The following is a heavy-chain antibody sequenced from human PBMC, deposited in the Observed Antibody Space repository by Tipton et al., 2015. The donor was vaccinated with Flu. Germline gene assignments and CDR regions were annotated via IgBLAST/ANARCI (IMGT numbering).Heavy chain of an antibody. CDR3: ARRYMDV. J-gene: IGHJ6*03. Sequence: SLRLSCAASGFTFSNYWMSWVRQAPGKGLEWVANIKQDGSEKYYVDSVKGRFTISRDNAKNSLYLQMNSLRADDTAVYYCARRYMDVWGKGTTVTVSS. CDR2: IKQDGSEK. V-gene: IGHV3-7*03. CDR1: GFTFSNYW.